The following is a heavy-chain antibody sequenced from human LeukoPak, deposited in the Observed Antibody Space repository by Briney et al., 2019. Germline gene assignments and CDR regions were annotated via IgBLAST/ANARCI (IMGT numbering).Heavy chain of an antibody. Sequence: GGSLRLSCAASGFTFSSYWMSWVRQAPGKGLEWVAVIWYDGSNKYYADSVKGRFTISRDNSKNTLYLQMNSLRAEDTAVYYCARDYALTTLDYWGQGTLVTVSS. CDR3: ARDYALTTLDY. J-gene: IGHJ4*02. CDR1: GFTFSSYW. D-gene: IGHD4-11*01. CDR2: IWYDGSNK. V-gene: IGHV3-33*08.